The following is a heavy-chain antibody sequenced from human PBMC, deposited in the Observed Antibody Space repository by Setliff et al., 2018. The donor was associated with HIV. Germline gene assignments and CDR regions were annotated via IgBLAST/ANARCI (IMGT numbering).Heavy chain of an antibody. V-gene: IGHV1-2*02. CDR3: ARNAGSYYGLDY. CDR1: GYQFMDFY. D-gene: IGHD3-10*01. Sequence: ASVKVSCKSSGYQFMDFYMHWMRQAPGQGLEWVGWSHPTTGGANYAQKFQGRVTLTHDASITTAYMEISGLRSDDTAVYYCARNAGSYYGLDYWGQGSRVTVSS. CDR2: SHPTTGGA. J-gene: IGHJ4*02.